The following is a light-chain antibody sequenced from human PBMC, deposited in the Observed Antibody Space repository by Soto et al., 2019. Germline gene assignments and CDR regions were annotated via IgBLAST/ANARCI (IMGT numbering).Light chain of an antibody. CDR2: DTS. V-gene: IGKV3-20*01. Sequence: EIVLTQSPGTLSLSPGERATLSCRASQTTSDSYLGWYQQTPGQAPRLLIYDTSNRATGIPDRFSRSGSGTHVSLPISRLEPEDFAVYYCHQYGSSPPYTFGQGTTLEI. CDR1: QTTSDSY. J-gene: IGKJ2*01. CDR3: HQYGSSPPYT.